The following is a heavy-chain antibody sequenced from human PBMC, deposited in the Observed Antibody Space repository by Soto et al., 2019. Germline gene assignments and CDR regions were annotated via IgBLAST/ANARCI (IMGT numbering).Heavy chain of an antibody. Sequence: SETLSLTCTVSGGSISSGDYYWSWIRQPPGMGLEWIAYIHYSGSTYYNPSLKSRVTISVDTSKNQFFLKLSSVTAADTAVYYCASSLYSGSYFFDYWGQGILVTVSS. CDR2: IHYSGST. CDR3: ASSLYSGSYFFDY. D-gene: IGHD1-26*01. CDR1: GGSISSGDYY. V-gene: IGHV4-30-4*01. J-gene: IGHJ4*02.